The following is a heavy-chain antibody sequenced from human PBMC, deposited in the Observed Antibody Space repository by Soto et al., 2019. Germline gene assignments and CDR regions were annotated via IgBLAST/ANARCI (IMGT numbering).Heavy chain of an antibody. CDR3: STSVYCSTTRCYYYYGLDV. J-gene: IGHJ6*02. Sequence: QVQLVQSGAEVKKPGSSVKVSCKVSGGTFSSHFINWVRQAPGQGPEWMGGIIPIFGTENYAQKFQGRVTITADESTSTAYMELSSLTSEDSALYYCSTSVYCSTTRCYYYYGLDVWGQGTTDIVSS. V-gene: IGHV1-69*01. CDR1: GGTFSSHF. D-gene: IGHD2-2*01. CDR2: IIPIFGTE.